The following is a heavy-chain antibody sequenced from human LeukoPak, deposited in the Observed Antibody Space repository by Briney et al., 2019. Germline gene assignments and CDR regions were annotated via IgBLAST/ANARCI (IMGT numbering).Heavy chain of an antibody. D-gene: IGHD2-15*01. V-gene: IGHV3-21*01. CDR1: GFTFSSYW. CDR2: ISSSSSYI. J-gene: IGHJ4*02. Sequence: PGGSLRLSCAASGFTFSSYWMHWVRQAPGKGLEWVSSISSSSSYIYYADSVKGRFTISRDNAKNSLYLQMNSLRAEDTAVYYCARDKECSGGSCPFDYWGQGTLVTVSS. CDR3: ARDKECSGGSCPFDY.